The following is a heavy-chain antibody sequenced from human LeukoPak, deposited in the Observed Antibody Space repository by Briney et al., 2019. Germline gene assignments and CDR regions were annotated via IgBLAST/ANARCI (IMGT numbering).Heavy chain of an antibody. D-gene: IGHD5-12*01. J-gene: IGHJ4*02. CDR3: ARGLHSGYDLYY. CDR1: GYTFTSYD. V-gene: IGHV1-8*01. Sequence: GASVKVSCKASGYTFTSYDINWVRQATGQGLEWMGWMNPNSGNIGYAQKFQGRVTMTRNTSISTAYMELSSLRSEDTAVYYCARGLHSGYDLYYWGQGTLVTVSS. CDR2: MNPNSGNI.